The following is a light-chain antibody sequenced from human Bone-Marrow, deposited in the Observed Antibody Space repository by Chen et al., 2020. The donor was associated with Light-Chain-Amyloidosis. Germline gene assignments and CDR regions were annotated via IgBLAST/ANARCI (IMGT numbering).Light chain of an antibody. J-gene: IGLJ1*01. CDR1: TGDIDGYNY. Sequence: QSALAQPVSVSGSPGQSITISCTGTTGDIDGYNYVSWYQHHPGRAPKLILYEVSIRPSGVSNRFSGSKSGNTASLTISGLQADDEADYYCNSYSNSNSPYVFGTGTTVTVL. CDR3: NSYSNSNSPYV. CDR2: EVS. V-gene: IGLV2-14*01.